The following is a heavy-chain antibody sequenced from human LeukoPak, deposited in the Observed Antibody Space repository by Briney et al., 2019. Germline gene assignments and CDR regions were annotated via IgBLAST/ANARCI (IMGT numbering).Heavy chain of an antibody. Sequence: ASVKVSCKASGYTFTGYYMHWVRQAPGHGLEWMGWINPNSGGTNYAQKFQGRVTMTRDTSISTAYMELSRLRSDDTAVYYCARGGLGYCSSTSCYTSAPFDYWGQGTLVTVSS. CDR1: GYTFTGYY. CDR2: INPNSGGT. J-gene: IGHJ4*02. V-gene: IGHV1-2*02. CDR3: ARGGLGYCSSTSCYTSAPFDY. D-gene: IGHD2-2*02.